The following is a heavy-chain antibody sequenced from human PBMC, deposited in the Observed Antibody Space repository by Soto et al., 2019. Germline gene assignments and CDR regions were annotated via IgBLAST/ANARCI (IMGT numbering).Heavy chain of an antibody. Sequence: ASVKVSCKASGYTFTSYAMHWVRQAPGQRLEWMGWINAGNGNTKYSQKFQGRVTITRDTSASTAYMELSGLRSEDTAVYYCARDLDGYDFWSGYRPRSNWFDPWGQGTLVTVSS. CDR3: ARDLDGYDFWSGYRPRSNWFDP. V-gene: IGHV1-3*01. CDR2: INAGNGNT. J-gene: IGHJ5*02. CDR1: GYTFTSYA. D-gene: IGHD3-3*01.